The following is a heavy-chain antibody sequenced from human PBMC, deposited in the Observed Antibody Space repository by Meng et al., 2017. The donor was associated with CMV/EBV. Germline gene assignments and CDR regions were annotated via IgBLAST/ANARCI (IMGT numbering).Heavy chain of an antibody. CDR3: ARPHLEWLFGDAFDI. V-gene: IGHV4-39*01. CDR2: IYYSGST. J-gene: IGHJ3*02. CDR1: GGSISSSSYY. Sequence: SETLSLTCTVSGGSISSSSYYWGWTRQPPGKGLEWIGSIYYSGSTYYNPSLKSRVTISVDTSKNQFSLKLSSVTAADTAVYYCARPHLEWLFGDAFDIWGQGTMVTVSS. D-gene: IGHD3-3*01.